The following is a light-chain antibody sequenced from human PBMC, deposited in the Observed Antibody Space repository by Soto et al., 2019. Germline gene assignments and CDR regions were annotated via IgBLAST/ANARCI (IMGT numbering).Light chain of an antibody. CDR1: QSISSY. V-gene: IGKV1-39*01. J-gene: IGKJ5*01. Sequence: DTQMTQSPLFLSASVGDRVTITCRASQSISSYVNWYQHKPGKAPKLLIYAASRLQSGVPSRFSGSGSGTDFTLTISILQPEDFATYYCQQIYNTPLAFGHGTRLEIK. CDR2: AAS. CDR3: QQIYNTPLA.